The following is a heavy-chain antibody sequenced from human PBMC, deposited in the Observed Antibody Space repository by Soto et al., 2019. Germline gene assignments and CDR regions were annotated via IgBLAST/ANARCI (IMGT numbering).Heavy chain of an antibody. CDR1: GFTFGGSA. V-gene: IGHV3-73*01. CDR3: TRQTDAVQWLVVPTDYNFDY. Sequence: SLRLSCAASGFTFGGSAMHWVRQASGKGLEWVGHIRSKTNSYATAYAESVKGRFTISRDDSMNTAYLQMNSLKTEDTAVYFCTRQTDAVQWLVVPTDYNFDYWGQGTLVTVSS. D-gene: IGHD6-19*01. J-gene: IGHJ4*02. CDR2: IRSKTNSYAT.